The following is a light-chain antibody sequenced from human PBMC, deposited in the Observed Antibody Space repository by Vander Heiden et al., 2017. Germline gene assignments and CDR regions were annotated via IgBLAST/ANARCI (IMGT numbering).Light chain of an antibody. CDR3: QQDNNWWT. V-gene: IGKV3-15*01. J-gene: IGKJ1*01. CDR1: QSVSSN. Sequence: EIVMTQSPATLSVSPGERPTLSCRASQSVSSNLAWYQQKPGQAPRLLIYGASTRANGIPDRFSGSGSGTEFTLTISSLQSEDFAVYYCQQDNNWWTFGQGTKVEIK. CDR2: GAS.